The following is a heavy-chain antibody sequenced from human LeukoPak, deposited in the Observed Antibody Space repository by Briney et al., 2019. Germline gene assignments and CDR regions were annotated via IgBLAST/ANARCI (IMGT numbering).Heavy chain of an antibody. J-gene: IGHJ6*02. CDR3: ARHVQDLGIKV. CDR1: GASISSSDSY. Sequence: PSETLSLTCTVSGASISSSDSYWSWIRQPPGKGLEWIGSIYRRGSTSYNPPLKSRVTVSEDMSKNHFSLRLSSVTAADAAVYYCARHVQDLGIKVWGQGTTVTVSS. V-gene: IGHV4-39*01. CDR2: IYRRGST.